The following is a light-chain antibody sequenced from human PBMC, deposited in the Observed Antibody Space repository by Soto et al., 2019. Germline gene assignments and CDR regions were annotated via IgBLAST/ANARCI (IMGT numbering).Light chain of an antibody. Sequence: DIQMTQSPSTLSASVGDRVTITCRASQSISNWLAWYQQKPGKAPKILIYKTSSLESGVPSRFSGSGSGTDFTLTISSLQPEDFVTYYCQQTYSTPITFGQGTRLEIK. CDR3: QQTYSTPIT. CDR2: KTS. V-gene: IGKV1-5*03. CDR1: QSISNW. J-gene: IGKJ5*01.